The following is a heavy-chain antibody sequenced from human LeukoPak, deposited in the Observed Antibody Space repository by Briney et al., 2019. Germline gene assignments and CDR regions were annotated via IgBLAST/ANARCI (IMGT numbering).Heavy chain of an antibody. CDR2: INPSGGST. J-gene: IGHJ4*02. CDR3: ARDVSAGNSEFFDY. CDR1: GYTFTSYY. D-gene: IGHD4-23*01. V-gene: IGHV1-46*01. Sequence: ASVKVSCKASGYTFTSYYIHWVRQAPGQGLEWMGIINPSGGSTSYAQKFQGRVTMTTDTSTSTAYMDLRSLRSDDTAVYYCARDVSAGNSEFFDYWGQGTLVTVSS.